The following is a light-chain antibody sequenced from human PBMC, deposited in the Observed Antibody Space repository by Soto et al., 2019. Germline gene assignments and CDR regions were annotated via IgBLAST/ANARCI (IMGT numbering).Light chain of an antibody. V-gene: IGKV3-20*01. CDR2: GAS. CDR1: QRVVSSQ. Sequence: DILLTQSPGTLSTSPGERATLSCRANQRVVSSQLAWYQQKPGQAPRLLIYGASSRAAGIPVRFSGSGSGTDFILTIRRLEPEDFAVYYCQQYNSSPGSFGQGTKLEIK. CDR3: QQYNSSPGS. J-gene: IGKJ2*01.